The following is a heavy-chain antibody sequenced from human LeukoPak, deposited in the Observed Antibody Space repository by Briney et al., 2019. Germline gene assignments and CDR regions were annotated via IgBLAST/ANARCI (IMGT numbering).Heavy chain of an antibody. Sequence: SQTLSLTCVISGDSVSSNSAAWDWIRQSPSRGLEWLGRTYYRSKWYIDYAMSVKSRITINPDTSKSQFSLQLSSVTPEDTAVYYCARSFGASDIWGQGTMVTVSS. D-gene: IGHD1-26*01. CDR2: TYYRSKWYI. CDR1: GDSVSSNSAA. CDR3: ARSFGASDI. J-gene: IGHJ3*02. V-gene: IGHV6-1*01.